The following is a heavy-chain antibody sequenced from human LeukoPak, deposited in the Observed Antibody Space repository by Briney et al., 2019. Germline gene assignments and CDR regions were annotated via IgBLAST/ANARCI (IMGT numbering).Heavy chain of an antibody. D-gene: IGHD2-21*02. CDR1: GGPISNYY. V-gene: IGHV4-4*07. CDR2: IYAGGNT. J-gene: IGHJ4*02. Sequence: SETLSLTCTVSGGPISNYYWSWIRQPAGKGLEWIGRIYAGGNTDHNPSLKSRVTMSVDSSKNQFSLRLSSVTAADTAVYYCAREHKVYDGDGYYYGYWGQGTLVTVSS. CDR3: AREHKVYDGDGYYYGY.